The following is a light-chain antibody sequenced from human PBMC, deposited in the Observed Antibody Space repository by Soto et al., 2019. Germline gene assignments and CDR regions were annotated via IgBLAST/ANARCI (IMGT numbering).Light chain of an antibody. CDR2: GGS. CDR1: QSVGSAY. CDR3: QQYDTSPIT. Sequence: EIVLTQSPGTLSLSPGERATLSCRASQSVGSAYLAWYQQRPGQAPSLLIYGGSSRATGIPDRFSGRGSGTDFSLTISRLEPEDFALYYCQQYDTSPITFGQGTRLEI. J-gene: IGKJ5*01. V-gene: IGKV3-20*01.